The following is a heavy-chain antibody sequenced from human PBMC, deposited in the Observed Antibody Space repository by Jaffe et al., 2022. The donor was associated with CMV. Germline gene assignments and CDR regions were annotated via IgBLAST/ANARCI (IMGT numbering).Heavy chain of an antibody. J-gene: IGHJ6*02. CDR2: IYTSGST. Sequence: QVQLQESGPGLVKPSETLSLTCTVSGGSISSYYWSWIRQPAGKGLEWIGRIYTSGSTNYNPSLKSRVTMSVDTSKNQFSLKLSSVTAADTAVYYCARGLYYYGSGSYSDYYYYGMDVWGQGTTVTVSS. CDR3: ARGLYYYGSGSYSDYYYYGMDV. V-gene: IGHV4-4*07. D-gene: IGHD3-10*01. CDR1: GGSISSYY.